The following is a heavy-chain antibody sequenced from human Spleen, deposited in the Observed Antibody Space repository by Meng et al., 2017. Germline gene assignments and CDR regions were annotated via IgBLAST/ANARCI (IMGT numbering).Heavy chain of an antibody. CDR1: GFTFSNSA. V-gene: IGHV3-23*01. CDR2: VGSGGYK. Sequence: GESLKISCAASGFTFSNSAMSWVRQAPGKGLEWVSLVGSGGYKYYADSVKGRFTISRDNSKNTFYLQMNSLRVEDTAVYYCAKVRGDDCYWPPCNYYGMDVWGQGTTVTVSS. J-gene: IGHJ6*02. CDR3: AKVRGDDCYWPPCNYYGMDV. D-gene: IGHD2-21*02.